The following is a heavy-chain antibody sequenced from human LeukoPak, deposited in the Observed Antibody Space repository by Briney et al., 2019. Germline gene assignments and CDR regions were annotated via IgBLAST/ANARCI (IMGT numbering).Heavy chain of an antibody. D-gene: IGHD4-17*01. CDR3: ARSVGYDYGDYGCYFDY. V-gene: IGHV3-23*01. CDR2: IRVSGGGAT. J-gene: IGHJ4*02. CDR1: GFTFSVYA. Sequence: PGGSLRLSCAASGFTFSVYAMTWVRQAPGKGLEWVSTIRVSGGGATYYADSVQGRFTISRDNSKNTLYLQMSSLRVEDTAVYYCARSVGYDYGDYGCYFDYWGQGTLVTVSS.